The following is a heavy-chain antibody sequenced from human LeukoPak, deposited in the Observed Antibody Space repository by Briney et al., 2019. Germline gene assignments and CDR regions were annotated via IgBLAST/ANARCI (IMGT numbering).Heavy chain of an antibody. CDR1: GFTFSSYW. V-gene: IGHV3-7*01. D-gene: IGHD3-3*01. J-gene: IGHJ4*02. Sequence: GGSLRLSCAASGFTFSSYWMSWVRQAPGKGLEWVANIKQDGSEKYYVDSVKSRFTISRDNAKNSLYLQMNSLRAEDTAVYYCARTSITIFGVANYYFDYWGQGTLVTVSS. CDR2: IKQDGSEK. CDR3: ARTSITIFGVANYYFDY.